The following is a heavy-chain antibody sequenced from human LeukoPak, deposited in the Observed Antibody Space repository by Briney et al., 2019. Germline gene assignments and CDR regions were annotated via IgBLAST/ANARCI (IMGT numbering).Heavy chain of an antibody. V-gene: IGHV4-4*07. J-gene: IGHJ6*03. Sequence: PSETLSLTCTVSGGSISSYYWSWIRQPAGKGLEWIGRIYTNGSTNYNPSLKSRVTMSVDTSKNQFSLKLSSVTAADTAVYYCARISTVTTSRAYYYSYYMDVWGKGTTVTVSS. CDR1: GGSISSYY. D-gene: IGHD4-17*01. CDR3: ARISTVTTSRAYYYSYYMDV. CDR2: IYTNGST.